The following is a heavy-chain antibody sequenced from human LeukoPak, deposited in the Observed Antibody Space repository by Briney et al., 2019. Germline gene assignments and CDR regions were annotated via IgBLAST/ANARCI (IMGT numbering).Heavy chain of an antibody. CDR1: GLTFSSYS. Sequence: GGSLRLPCAASGLTFSSYSMNWVRQAPGKGLEWVSSISSSSSYIYYADSVRGRFTISRDNAENSLYLQMNSLRAEDTAVYYCARVSPYDSSGYYPGVGFDPWGQGTLVTVSS. CDR3: ARVSPYDSSGYYPGVGFDP. CDR2: ISSSSSYI. J-gene: IGHJ5*02. V-gene: IGHV3-21*04. D-gene: IGHD3-22*01.